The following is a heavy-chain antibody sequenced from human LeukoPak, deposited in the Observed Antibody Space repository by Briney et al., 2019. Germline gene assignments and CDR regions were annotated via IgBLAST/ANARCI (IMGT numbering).Heavy chain of an antibody. CDR1: GGTFSRFT. V-gene: IGHV1-69*13. CDR2: VTPMFGTA. CDR3: AREWGLESSGFYYAY. D-gene: IGHD3-22*01. J-gene: IGHJ4*02. Sequence: SVKVSCKASGGTFSRFTISWVRQAPGQGFEWMGGVTPMFGTANFAQRFQGRVSITADESTSTAFMELSGLRFEDTAVFYCAREWGLESSGFYYAYWGQGTLVTVSS.